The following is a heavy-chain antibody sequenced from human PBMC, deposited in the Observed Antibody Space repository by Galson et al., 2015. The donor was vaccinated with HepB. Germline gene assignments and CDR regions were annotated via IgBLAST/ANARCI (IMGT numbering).Heavy chain of an antibody. J-gene: IGHJ4*02. Sequence: SVKVSCKASGYTFTSYGISWVRQAPGQGLEWMGWISAYNGNTNYAQKLQGRVTMTTDTSTSTAYMELRSLRSDDTAVYYCARDIASSWPRGTRKKNFDYWGQGTLVTVSS. CDR2: ISAYNGNT. CDR1: GYTFTSYG. CDR3: ARDIASSWPRGTRKKNFDY. D-gene: IGHD6-13*01. V-gene: IGHV1-18*01.